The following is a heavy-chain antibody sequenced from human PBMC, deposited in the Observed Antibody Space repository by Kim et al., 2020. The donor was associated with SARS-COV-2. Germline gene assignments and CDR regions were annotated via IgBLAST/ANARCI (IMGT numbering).Heavy chain of an antibody. J-gene: IGHJ3*02. V-gene: IGHV3-48*03. CDR2: ISSSGSTI. CDR1: GFTFSSYE. D-gene: IGHD1-26*01. CDR3: ARPFYSGSPIEDDAFDI. Sequence: GGSLRLSCAASGFTFSSYEMNWVRQAPGKGLEWVSYISSSGSTIYYADSVKGRFTISRDNAKNSLYLQMNSLRAEDTAVYYCARPFYSGSPIEDDAFDIWGQGTMVTVSS.